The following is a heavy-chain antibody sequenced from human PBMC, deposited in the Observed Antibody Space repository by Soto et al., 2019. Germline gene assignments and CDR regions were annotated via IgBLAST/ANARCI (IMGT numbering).Heavy chain of an antibody. CDR3: ARAYSDAFDI. CDR1: GFTFSDYY. V-gene: IGHV3-11*01. D-gene: IGHD2-15*01. CDR2: ISSSGTGI. Sequence: QVQLVESGGGLVKPGGSLRLSCAASGFTFSDYYMTWIRQAPGKGLEWVSYISSSGTGIYYPDSVEGRFTISRDNAKNSLYLQMSSLRAEDTAVYYCARAYSDAFDIWGQGTMVTVSS. J-gene: IGHJ3*02.